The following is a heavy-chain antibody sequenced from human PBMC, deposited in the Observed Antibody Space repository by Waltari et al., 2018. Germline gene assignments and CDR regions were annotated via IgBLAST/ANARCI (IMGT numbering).Heavy chain of an antibody. Sequence: EVQLVESGGGLVQPGGSLRLSCAASGFTFSSYSMNWVRQAPGNGVECVLEFCSSSSTIYYADSVKGRFTISRDNAKNSLYLQMNSLRAEDTAVYYCASLLELLAYWGQGTLVTVSS. V-gene: IGHV3-48*01. D-gene: IGHD1-7*01. CDR1: GFTFSSYS. J-gene: IGHJ4*02. CDR3: ASLLELLAY. CDR2: FCSSSSTI.